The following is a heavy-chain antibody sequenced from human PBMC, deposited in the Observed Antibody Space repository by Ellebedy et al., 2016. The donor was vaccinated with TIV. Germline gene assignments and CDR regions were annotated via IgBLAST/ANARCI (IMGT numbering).Heavy chain of an antibody. CDR3: ARGGYYYGMDV. V-gene: IGHV3-7*03. J-gene: IGHJ6*02. CDR2: IDQGGNAK. CDR1: GFIFSDCW. Sequence: GESLKISCAASGFIFSDCWMTWVRQAPGKGLEFVANIDQGGNAKHYVDSVKGRFTISRDTAKNSLFMQMNNLRAEDTAVYYCARGGYYYGMDVWGQGTTVTVSS.